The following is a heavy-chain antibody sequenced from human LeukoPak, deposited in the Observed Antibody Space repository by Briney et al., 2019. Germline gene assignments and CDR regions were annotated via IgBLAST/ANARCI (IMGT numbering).Heavy chain of an antibody. V-gene: IGHV4-34*01. Sequence: PSETLSLTCTVSGGSISSYYWSWIRQPPGKGLEWIGEINHSGSTNYNPSLKSRVTISVDTSKNQFSLKLSSVTAADTAVYYCARADYSSTWSHDYYYMDVWGKGTTVTVSS. D-gene: IGHD6-13*01. J-gene: IGHJ6*03. CDR1: GGSISSYY. CDR2: INHSGST. CDR3: ARADYSSTWSHDYYYMDV.